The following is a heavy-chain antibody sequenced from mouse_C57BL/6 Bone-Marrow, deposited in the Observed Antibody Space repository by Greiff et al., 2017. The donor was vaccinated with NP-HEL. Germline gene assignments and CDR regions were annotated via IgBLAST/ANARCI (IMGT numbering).Heavy chain of an antibody. V-gene: IGHV5-16*01. J-gene: IGHJ4*01. D-gene: IGHD4-1*01. CDR3: ARALTGYAMDY. CDR2: INYDGSST. Sequence: EVKVVESEGGLVQPGSSMKLSCTASGFTFSDYYMAWVRQVPEKGLEWVANINYDGSSTYYLDSLKSRFIISRDNAKNILYLQMSSLKSEDTATYYCARALTGYAMDYWGQGTSVTVSS. CDR1: GFTFSDYY.